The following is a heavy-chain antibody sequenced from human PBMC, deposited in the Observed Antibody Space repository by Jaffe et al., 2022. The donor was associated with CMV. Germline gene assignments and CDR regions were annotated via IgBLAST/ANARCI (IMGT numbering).Heavy chain of an antibody. CDR3: ASLEYSSSAYYFDY. CDR1: GGSISSSSYY. CDR2: IYYSGST. J-gene: IGHJ4*02. D-gene: IGHD6-6*01. Sequence: QLQLQESGPGLVKPSETLSLTCTVSGGSISSSSYYWGWIRQPPGKGLEWIGSIYYSGSTYYNPSLKSRVTISVDTSKNQFSLKLSSVTAADTAVYYCASLEYSSSAYYFDYWGQGTLVTVSS. V-gene: IGHV4-39*01.